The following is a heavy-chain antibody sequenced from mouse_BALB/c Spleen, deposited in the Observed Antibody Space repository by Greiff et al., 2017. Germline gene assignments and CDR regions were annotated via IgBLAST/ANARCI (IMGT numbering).Heavy chain of an antibody. J-gene: IGHJ4*01. CDR3: ARGVYGYAMDY. V-gene: IGHV5-6-5*01. D-gene: IGHD1-1*02. CDR1: GFTFSSYG. CDR2: ISSGGST. Sequence: EVKLMESGGGLVQPGGSLKLSCAASGFTFSSYGMSWVRQTPDKRLELVATISSGGSTYYPDSVKGRFTISRDNARNILYLQMSSLRSEDTAMYYCARGVYGYAMDYGGQGTSVTVSA.